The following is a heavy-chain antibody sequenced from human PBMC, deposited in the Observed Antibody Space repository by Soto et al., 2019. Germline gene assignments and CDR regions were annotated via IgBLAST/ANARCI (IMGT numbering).Heavy chain of an antibody. CDR3: ARGPSGDNVDS. D-gene: IGHD7-27*01. Sequence: QVQLQESGPGLVKPSQTLSLTCTVSGGSISTVDYWWSWIRQSPDMGLEWIGHIYDGGRTYNNPSLESRVIMSVDTSKSQLSLTLSSVSAADTAVYYCARGPSGDNVDSWGQGTLVTVSS. V-gene: IGHV4-30-4*01. CDR2: IYDGGRT. J-gene: IGHJ4*02. CDR1: GGSISTVDYW.